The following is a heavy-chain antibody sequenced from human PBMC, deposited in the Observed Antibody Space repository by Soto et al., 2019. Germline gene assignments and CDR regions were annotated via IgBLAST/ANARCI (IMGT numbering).Heavy chain of an antibody. V-gene: IGHV3-23*01. Sequence: GGSLRLSCAASGFTFSSYAMSWVRQAPGKGLEWVSAISGSGGSTYYADSVKGRFTISRDNSKNTLYLQMNSLRAEDTAVYYCAKDLAPSYCSSTSCYDGGNYYYGMDVWGQGTTVTVSS. J-gene: IGHJ6*02. CDR1: GFTFSSYA. CDR3: AKDLAPSYCSSTSCYDGGNYYYGMDV. CDR2: ISGSGGST. D-gene: IGHD2-2*01.